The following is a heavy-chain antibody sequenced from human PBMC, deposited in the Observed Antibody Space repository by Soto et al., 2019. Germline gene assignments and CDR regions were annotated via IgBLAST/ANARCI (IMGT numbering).Heavy chain of an antibody. CDR1: GGSMSDYY. J-gene: IGHJ6*02. V-gene: IGHV4-4*07. D-gene: IGHD2-2*02. CDR3: ARVGCSSTICCTRGMDV. CDR2: IYSSGST. Sequence: TSETLSLTCTVSGGSMSDYYWSWVRQPAGKGLEWIGRIYSSGSTNYSPSLKSRVTMSLDTSRNQFSLQLTSVTAADTAVYYCARVGCSSTICCTRGMDVWGQGTTVTVSS.